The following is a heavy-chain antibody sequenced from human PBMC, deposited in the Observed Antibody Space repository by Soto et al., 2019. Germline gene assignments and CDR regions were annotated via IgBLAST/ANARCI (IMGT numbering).Heavy chain of an antibody. CDR3: ARGRASGSYYLLDY. Sequence: SVNFSCKASGNTFTSYDINWVRQATGHGLEWMGWINPNSGNIGYAQKFQGRVTMTRDTAIRTAYMEVSRLRSDDTAVYYCARGRASGSYYLLDYWGQGTLVTVSS. V-gene: IGHV1-8*01. D-gene: IGHD3-10*01. CDR2: INPNSGNI. J-gene: IGHJ4*02. CDR1: GNTFTSYD.